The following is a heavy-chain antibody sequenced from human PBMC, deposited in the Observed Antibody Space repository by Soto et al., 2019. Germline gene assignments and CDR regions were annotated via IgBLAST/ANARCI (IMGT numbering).Heavy chain of an antibody. CDR2: IWYDGSSE. J-gene: IGHJ3*02. V-gene: IGHV3-33*01. CDR1: GFTFSNYG. Sequence: SLRLSCAASGFTFSNYGVHWVRQAPGKGPEWVAVIWYDGSSEYYTESVKGRFTISRDNSKNTLYLQMNSLRVEDTAVYYCARVPGSGTYYDNRIANDAFDIWGQGTMVTVSS. CDR3: ARVPGSGTYYDNRIANDAFDI. D-gene: IGHD3-10*01.